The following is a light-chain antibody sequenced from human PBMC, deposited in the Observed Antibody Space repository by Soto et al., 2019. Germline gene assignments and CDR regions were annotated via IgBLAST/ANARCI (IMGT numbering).Light chain of an antibody. J-gene: IGKJ4*01. CDR1: QDITKY. V-gene: IGKV1-33*01. Sequence: DIQMTQSPSSLSASVGDRVTITCQASQDITKYLNWYQQKPGKAPKLLIYDASNLETGVPSRFSGSGSGTDFTFTISSLQPEDIATCYCQQYDRHPLTFGGGTKVEIK. CDR2: DAS. CDR3: QQYDRHPLT.